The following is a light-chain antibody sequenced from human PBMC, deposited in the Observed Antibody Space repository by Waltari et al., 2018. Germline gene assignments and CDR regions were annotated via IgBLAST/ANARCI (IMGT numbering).Light chain of an antibody. V-gene: IGLV1-44*01. J-gene: IGLJ3*02. CDR2: SNN. CDR3: AAWDYKLNGVL. Sequence: QSAMTQPPSASGTPGQTFTIPCFGGSSNVGNNPVNWYQQHPGTAPTVLIYSNNQRRSGVPDRFSGSKSGTTASLAIRGLQSEDEADYYCAAWDYKLNGVLYGGGTKLTVL. CDR1: SSNVGNNP.